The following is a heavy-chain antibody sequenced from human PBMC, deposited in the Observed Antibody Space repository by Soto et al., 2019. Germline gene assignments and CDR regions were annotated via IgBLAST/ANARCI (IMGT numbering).Heavy chain of an antibody. CDR3: VRGYAYGDQRLTAVY. Sequence: GGSLRLSCAASGFTFSSYGMHWVRQAPGKGLEWVAVIWYDGSNKYYADSVKGRFTISRDNSKNTLYLQMNSLRAEDTAVYYCVRGYAYGDQRLTAVYWGQGTLVTVSS. CDR1: GFTFSSYG. V-gene: IGHV3-33*01. D-gene: IGHD3-16*01. J-gene: IGHJ4*02. CDR2: IWYDGSNK.